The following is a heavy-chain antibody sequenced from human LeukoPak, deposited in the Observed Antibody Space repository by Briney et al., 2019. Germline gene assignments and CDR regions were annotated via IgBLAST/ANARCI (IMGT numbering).Heavy chain of an antibody. CDR1: GGSVSSSGYY. V-gene: IGHV4-61*08. Sequence: SETLYLTCTVSGGSVSSSGYYWSWIRQPPGKGLEWIAYIYYSGSTNYNPSLKSRVTISVDTSKNQFSLKMRSVTAADTAVYYCARDPYGMDVWGKGTTVTVSS. CDR2: IYYSGST. CDR3: ARDPYGMDV. J-gene: IGHJ6*04.